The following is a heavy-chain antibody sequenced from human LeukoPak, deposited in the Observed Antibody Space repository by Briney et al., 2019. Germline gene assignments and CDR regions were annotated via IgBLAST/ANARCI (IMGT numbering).Heavy chain of an antibody. Sequence: GGSLRLSCAASGFTFSSYWMHWVRQAPGKGLVWVSRINTDGSSTSYADSVKGRFTISRDNAKNTLYLQMNSLRAEDTAVYYCARDLRDSSSYYYVDYWGQGTLVTVSS. V-gene: IGHV3-74*01. CDR1: GFTFSSYW. D-gene: IGHD3-22*01. CDR2: INTDGSST. CDR3: ARDLRDSSSYYYVDY. J-gene: IGHJ4*02.